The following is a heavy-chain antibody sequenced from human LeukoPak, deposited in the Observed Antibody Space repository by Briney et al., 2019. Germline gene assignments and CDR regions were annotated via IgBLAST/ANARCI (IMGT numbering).Heavy chain of an antibody. D-gene: IGHD2/OR15-2a*01. CDR3: ARGIIDGGDGYFDY. CDR1: GGSFSGYY. Sequence: SGTLSLTCAVYGGSFSGYYWSWIRQPPGKGLEWIGEINHSGSTNYNPSLKSRVTISVDTSKNQFSLKLSSATAADTAVYYCARGIIDGGDGYFDYWGQGTLVTVSS. CDR2: INHSGST. J-gene: IGHJ4*02. V-gene: IGHV4-34*01.